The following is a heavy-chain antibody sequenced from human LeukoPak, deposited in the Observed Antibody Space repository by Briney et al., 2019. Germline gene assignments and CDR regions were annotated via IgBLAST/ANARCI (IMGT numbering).Heavy chain of an antibody. CDR3: ARDRGKWLPSAAFDI. V-gene: IGHV3-30-3*01. J-gene: IGHJ3*02. D-gene: IGHD5-12*01. CDR1: GFTFSSYA. CDR2: ISYDGSNK. Sequence: PGGSLILSCAASGFTFSSYAMHWVRQAPGKGLEWVAVISYDGSNKYYADSVKGRFTISRDNSKNTLYLQMNSLRAEDTAVYYCARDRGKWLPSAAFDIWGQGTMVTVSS.